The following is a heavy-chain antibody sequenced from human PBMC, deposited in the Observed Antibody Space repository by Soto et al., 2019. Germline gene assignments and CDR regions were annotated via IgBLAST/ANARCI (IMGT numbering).Heavy chain of an antibody. CDR3: ARDPSIAAADDYYYYYMDV. J-gene: IGHJ6*03. CDR1: GDSVSSNSAA. V-gene: IGHV6-1*01. CDR2: TYYRSKWYN. D-gene: IGHD6-13*01. Sequence: SQTLSLTCAISGDSVSSNSAAWNWIRQSPSRGLEWLGRTYYRSKWYNDYAVSVKSRITINPDTSKKQFSLQLNSVTPEDTAVYYCARDPSIAAADDYYYYYMDVWGKGTTVTVSS.